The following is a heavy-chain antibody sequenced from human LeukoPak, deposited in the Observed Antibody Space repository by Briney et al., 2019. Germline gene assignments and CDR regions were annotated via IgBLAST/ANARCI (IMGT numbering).Heavy chain of an antibody. V-gene: IGHV1-8*03. D-gene: IGHD3-10*01. CDR1: GYTFTSYD. Sequence: ASVKVSCKASGYTFTSYDINWVRQATGQGLEWMGWMNPNSGNTGYAQKFQGRVTITRNTSVSTAYMELSSLRSEDTAVYYCARGSALYYYGSGSSRNWFDPWGQGTLVTVSS. CDR2: MNPNSGNT. J-gene: IGHJ5*02. CDR3: ARGSALYYYGSGSSRNWFDP.